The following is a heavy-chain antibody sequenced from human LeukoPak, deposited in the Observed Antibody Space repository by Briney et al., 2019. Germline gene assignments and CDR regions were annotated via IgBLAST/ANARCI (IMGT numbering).Heavy chain of an antibody. Sequence: GGSLRLSCAASGFTFSSYWMSWVRQAPGKGLEWVATIKEDGSEKYYVDSVKGRFTISRDNAKNSLYLQMNSLRAEDTAVYYCARVRIAAALSYLFDYWGQGTLVTVSS. V-gene: IGHV3-7*01. CDR2: IKEDGSEK. J-gene: IGHJ4*02. D-gene: IGHD6-13*01. CDR1: GFTFSSYW. CDR3: ARVRIAAALSYLFDY.